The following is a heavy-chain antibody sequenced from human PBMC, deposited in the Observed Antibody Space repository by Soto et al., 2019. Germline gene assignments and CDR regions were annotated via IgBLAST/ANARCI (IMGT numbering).Heavy chain of an antibody. J-gene: IGHJ6*02. CDR3: ASGVVVVAATDYYYYYGIDV. CDR2: IYYSGST. Sequence: PSETLSLTCTVSGGSISSSSYYWGWIRQPPGKGLEWIGSIYYSGSTYYNPSLKSRVTISVDTSKNQFSLKLSSVTAADTAVYYCASGVVVVAATDYYYYYGIDVWGQGTTVTVSS. CDR1: GGSISSSSYY. V-gene: IGHV4-39*01. D-gene: IGHD2-15*01.